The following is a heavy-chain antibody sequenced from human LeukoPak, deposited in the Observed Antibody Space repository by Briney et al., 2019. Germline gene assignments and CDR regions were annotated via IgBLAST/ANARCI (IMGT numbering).Heavy chain of an antibody. Sequence: ASAKVSCKASGYTFSSYGISWVRQAPGQGLEWMGWISAYNGNRNYAQKLQGRVTMTTDTSTSTAYMELRSLRSDDTAVYYCAREEAYCGGDCYSFALDIWGQGTMVTVSS. CDR3: AREEAYCGGDCYSFALDI. V-gene: IGHV1-18*01. CDR2: ISAYNGNR. J-gene: IGHJ3*02. D-gene: IGHD2-21*02. CDR1: GYTFSSYG.